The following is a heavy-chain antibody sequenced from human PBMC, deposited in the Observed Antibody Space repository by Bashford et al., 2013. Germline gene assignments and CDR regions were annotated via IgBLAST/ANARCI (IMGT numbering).Heavy chain of an antibody. V-gene: IGHV5-51*01. CDR3: GAARNGLYYFDY. D-gene: IGHD2-8*01. CDR2: IFPADSDT. J-gene: IGHJ4*02. Sequence: WVRQDAGKGLEWLGIIFPADSDTKYSPSVQGQATISADKSITTAYLQWTSLQASDTAMYYCGAARNGLYYFDYWDQGTLVTVSS.